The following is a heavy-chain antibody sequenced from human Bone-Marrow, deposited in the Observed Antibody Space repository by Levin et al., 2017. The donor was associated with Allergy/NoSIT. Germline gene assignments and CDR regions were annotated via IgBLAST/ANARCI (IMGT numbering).Heavy chain of an antibody. CDR1: GFTFSTYG. J-gene: IGHJ4*02. V-gene: IGHV3-30*03. CDR3: ATDARGEY. Sequence: GESLKISCAASGFTFSTYGMHWVRQAPGKGLEWVAVMSYDGSNKYYADSVKGRFTISRDNSKNTLYLQMNSLRAEDTAVYYCATDARGEYWGQGTLVTVSS. CDR2: MSYDGSNK.